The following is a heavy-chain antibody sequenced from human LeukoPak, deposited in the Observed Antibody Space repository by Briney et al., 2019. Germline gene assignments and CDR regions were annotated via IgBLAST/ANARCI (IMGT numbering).Heavy chain of an antibody. D-gene: IGHD3-22*01. V-gene: IGHV1-69*04. J-gene: IGHJ4*02. CDR1: GGSFSSYA. CDR2: IIPILGIA. CDR3: ERDLFFDSSGYDY. Sequence: ASVKVSCKASGGSFSSYAISWVRQAPGQGLEWMGRIIPILGIANYAQKFQGRVTITADKSTSTAYMELSSLRSEDTAVYYCERDLFFDSSGYDYWGQGTLVTVSS.